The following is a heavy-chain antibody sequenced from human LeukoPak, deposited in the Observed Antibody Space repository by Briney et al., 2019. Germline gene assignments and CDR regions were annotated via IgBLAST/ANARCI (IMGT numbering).Heavy chain of an antibody. Sequence: GGSLRLSRAPSGFTFSSYAMHWVRQAPGKGLEWVAVISYDGSNKYYADSVKGRFTISRDNSKNTLYLQMNSLRAEDTAVYYCARRRQDLAVADYWGQGTLVTVSS. CDR3: ARRRQDLAVADY. J-gene: IGHJ4*02. CDR1: GFTFSSYA. V-gene: IGHV3-30*04. CDR2: ISYDGSNK. D-gene: IGHD6-19*01.